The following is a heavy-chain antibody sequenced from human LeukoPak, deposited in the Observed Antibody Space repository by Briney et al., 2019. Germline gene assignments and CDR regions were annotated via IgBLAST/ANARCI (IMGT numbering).Heavy chain of an antibody. D-gene: IGHD3-16*01. CDR1: GYTFTSYG. CDR2: ISDYSGNR. CDR3: AREESNDYGDY. J-gene: IGHJ4*02. Sequence: ASVTVSCTASGYTFTSYGISWVRQAPGQGLEWMGGISDYSGNRNYAQTLKGRVTMSTDTSTSTAYMELRSLRSDDTAVYYCAREESNDYGDYWGQGTLVTVPS. V-gene: IGHV1-18*04.